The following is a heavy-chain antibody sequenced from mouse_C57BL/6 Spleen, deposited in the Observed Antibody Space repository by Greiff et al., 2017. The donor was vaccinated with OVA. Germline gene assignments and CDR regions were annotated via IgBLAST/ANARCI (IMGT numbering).Heavy chain of an antibody. CDR3: ARSREYDESYAMDY. J-gene: IGHJ4*01. Sequence: EVKLMESGPELVKPGASVKISCKASGYSFTDYNMNWVKQSNGKSLEWIGVINPNYGTTSYNQKFKGKATLTVDQASSTAYMQLNSLTSEDSAVYYCARSREYDESYAMDYWGQGTSVTVSS. CDR1: GYSFTDYN. D-gene: IGHD2-14*01. CDR2: INPNYGTT. V-gene: IGHV1-39*01.